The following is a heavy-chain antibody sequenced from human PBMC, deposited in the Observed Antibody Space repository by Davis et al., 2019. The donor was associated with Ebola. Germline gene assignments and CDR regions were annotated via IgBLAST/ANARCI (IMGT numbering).Heavy chain of an antibody. Sequence: GGSLRLSCAASGFTVSSNYMSWVRQAPGKGLEWVSVIYSGGSTYYADSVKGRFTISRDNSKNTLYLQMNSVRAEDTAVYYCARSGSYLYWFDPWGKGTLVTVSS. CDR2: IYSGGST. CDR3: ARSGSYLYWFDP. D-gene: IGHD1-26*01. CDR1: GFTVSSNY. V-gene: IGHV3-66*01. J-gene: IGHJ5*02.